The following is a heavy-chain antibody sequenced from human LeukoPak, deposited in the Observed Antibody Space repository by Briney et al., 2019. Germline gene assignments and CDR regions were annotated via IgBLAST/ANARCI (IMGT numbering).Heavy chain of an antibody. Sequence: QSGGSLRLSCAASEFTFSSYSMNWVRQAPGKGLEWVSAISGSGGSTYYADSVKGRFTISRDNSKNTLYLQMNSLRAEDTAVYYCAISDSSGYYYVWGQGTLVTVSS. CDR3: AISDSSGYYYV. CDR2: ISGSGGST. D-gene: IGHD3-22*01. J-gene: IGHJ4*02. CDR1: EFTFSSYS. V-gene: IGHV3-23*01.